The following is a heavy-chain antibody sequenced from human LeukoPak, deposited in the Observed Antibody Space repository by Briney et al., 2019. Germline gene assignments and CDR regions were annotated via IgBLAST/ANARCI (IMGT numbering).Heavy chain of an antibody. CDR2: ISSSGSTI. J-gene: IGHJ4*02. CDR3: TREEYCGGDCQRNFDY. CDR1: GFTFSDYY. V-gene: IGHV3-11*01. Sequence: GGSLRLSCAASGFTFSDYYMSWIRQAPGKGLEWVSYISSSGSTIYYADSVKGRFTISRDNAKNSLYLQMNSLKTEDTAVYYCTREEYCGGDCQRNFDYWGRGTLVTVSS. D-gene: IGHD2-21*01.